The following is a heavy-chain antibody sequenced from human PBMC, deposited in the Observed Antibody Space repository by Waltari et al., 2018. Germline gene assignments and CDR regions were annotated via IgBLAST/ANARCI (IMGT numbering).Heavy chain of an antibody. V-gene: IGHV4-59*02. D-gene: IGHD3-10*01. CDR2: IYDSGAT. J-gene: IGHJ4*02. CDR1: GASVCDYY. CDR3: TRGLFGRSWTPYY. Sequence: QVQLQESGPGLVRPSETLSLTCTVSGASVCDYYWNWIRLPPGKGLEWIGTIYDSGATYYNPSLKSRLTMLMDTSKNQFSLILESVTAADRGLYYCTRGLFGRSWTPYYWGQGTLVTVSS.